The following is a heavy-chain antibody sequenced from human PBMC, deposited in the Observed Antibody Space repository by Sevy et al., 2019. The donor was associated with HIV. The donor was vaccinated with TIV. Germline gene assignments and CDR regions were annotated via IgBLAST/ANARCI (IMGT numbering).Heavy chain of an antibody. J-gene: IGHJ6*02. Sequence: SETLSLTCTVSGDSISSYYGSWIRQPPGKGLEWIGYFFYSGSTNYNPSLKSRVTISVDTTKNQVSLKVRSVTAADTAVYYCARGIAAPRGMDVWGQGTTVTVSS. CDR2: FFYSGST. V-gene: IGHV4-59*01. D-gene: IGHD6-13*01. CDR1: GDSISSYY. CDR3: ARGIAAPRGMDV.